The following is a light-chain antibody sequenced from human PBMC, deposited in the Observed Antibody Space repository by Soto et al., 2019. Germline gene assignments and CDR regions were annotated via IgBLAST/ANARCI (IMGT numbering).Light chain of an antibody. CDR3: QHYRSSPCT. CDR2: GAS. J-gene: IGKJ1*01. Sequence: EIVLTQFPGTLSLSPGERATLSCRASQYVSSSYLACYRQKPGQAPRLLFYGASNRATGIPDRFSGSGSETYFTLTIITLEPQDFTFYYSQHYRSSPCTFDQGTKLEIK. CDR1: QYVSSSY. V-gene: IGKV3-20*01.